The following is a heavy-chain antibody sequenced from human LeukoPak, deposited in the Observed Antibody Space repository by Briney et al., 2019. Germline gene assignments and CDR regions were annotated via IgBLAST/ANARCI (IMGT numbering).Heavy chain of an antibody. Sequence: SETLSLTCTVSGGSISSGSYYWRWLRPPAGKGLEGFGSIYSSGSTNYNPSLQSRVTISVDTSKNQFSLKLSSVTAADTAVYYCARDRDYGDYVEAFDIWGQGTMVTVSS. D-gene: IGHD4-17*01. V-gene: IGHV4-61*02. CDR3: ARDRDYGDYVEAFDI. CDR1: GGSISSGSYY. J-gene: IGHJ3*02. CDR2: IYSSGST.